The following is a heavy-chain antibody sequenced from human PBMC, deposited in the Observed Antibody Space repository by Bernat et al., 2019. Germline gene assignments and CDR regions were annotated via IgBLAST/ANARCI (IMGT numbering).Heavy chain of an antibody. CDR3: RYYGSGSYYDY. CDR1: GFTVSSNY. V-gene: IGHV3-66*01. D-gene: IGHD3-10*01. Sequence: EVQLVESGGGLVQPGGSLRLSCAASGFTVSSNYMSWVRQAPGKGLEWVSVIYSGGSTYYADSVKGRFTISRDNSKNTLYLQMNSLRAEDTAVYYCRYYGSGSYYDYWGQGTLVTVSS. J-gene: IGHJ4*02. CDR2: IYSGGST.